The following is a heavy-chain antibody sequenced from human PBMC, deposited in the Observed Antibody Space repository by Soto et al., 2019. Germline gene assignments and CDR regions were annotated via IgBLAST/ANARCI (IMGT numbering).Heavy chain of an antibody. J-gene: IGHJ6*03. Sequence: GGSLRLSCAASGFTFSSYGMHWVRQAPGKGLEWVAVIWYDGSNKYYADSVKGRFTISRDNSKNTLYLQMNSLRAEDTAVYYCARGPPLGGSYYYYYMDVWGKGTTVTVSS. V-gene: IGHV3-33*01. CDR2: IWYDGSNK. CDR1: GFTFSSYG. D-gene: IGHD3-10*01. CDR3: ARGPPLGGSYYYYYMDV.